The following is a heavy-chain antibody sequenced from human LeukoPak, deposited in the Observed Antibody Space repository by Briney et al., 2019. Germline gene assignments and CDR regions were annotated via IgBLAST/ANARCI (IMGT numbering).Heavy chain of an antibody. Sequence: SETLSLTCTVSGGSISSSSYYWGWIRQPPGKGLEWIGSIYYSGSTYYNPSLKSRVTMSVDTSKNQFSLKLSSVTAADTAVYYCARDPSGYRDFDYWGQGTLVTVSS. CDR2: IYYSGST. D-gene: IGHD3-3*01. CDR1: GGSISSSSYY. CDR3: ARDPSGYRDFDY. V-gene: IGHV4-39*07. J-gene: IGHJ4*02.